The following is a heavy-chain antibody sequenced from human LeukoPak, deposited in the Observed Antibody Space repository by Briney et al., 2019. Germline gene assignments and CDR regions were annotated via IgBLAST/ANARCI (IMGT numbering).Heavy chain of an antibody. J-gene: IGHJ4*02. Sequence: GGSLRLSCAASGFTFSSYAMSWVRQAPGKGLEWVSAISGSGGSTYYADYVKGRFTISRDNSKNTLYLQMNSLRAEDTAVYYCAKSGSYSLSYFDYWGQGTLVTVSS. CDR2: ISGSGGST. CDR1: GFTFSSYA. CDR3: AKSGSYSLSYFDY. V-gene: IGHV3-23*01. D-gene: IGHD1-26*01.